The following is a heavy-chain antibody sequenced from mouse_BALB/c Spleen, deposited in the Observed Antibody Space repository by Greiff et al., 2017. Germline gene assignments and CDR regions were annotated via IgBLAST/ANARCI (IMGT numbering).Heavy chain of an antibody. J-gene: IGHJ2*01. Sequence: QVHVKQSGAELARPGASVKLSCKASGYTFTSYWMQWVKQRPGQGLEWIGAIYPGDGDTRYTQKFKGKATLTADKSSSTAYMQLSSLASEDSAVYYCARQGVYYGSSFDYWGQGTTLTVSS. CDR3: ARQGVYYGSSFDY. D-gene: IGHD1-1*01. V-gene: IGHV1-87*01. CDR2: IYPGDGDT. CDR1: GYTFTSYW.